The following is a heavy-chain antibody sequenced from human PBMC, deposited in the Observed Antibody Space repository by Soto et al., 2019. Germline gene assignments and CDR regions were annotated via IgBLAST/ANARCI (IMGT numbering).Heavy chain of an antibody. Sequence: QVQLAQSGAEVKKPGSSVKISCTASGVTFNNYTFTWVRRAPGQGLEWMGRVIPLLDASNYAEKFQDRVTITADRSTSTVYMELSGLRSDDSAIYYCASGKSQMSQDRMGFYYSIDVWGTGTTVTVSS. D-gene: IGHD1-1*01. J-gene: IGHJ6*03. V-gene: IGHV1-69*08. CDR1: GVTFNNYT. CDR3: ASGKSQMSQDRMGFYYSIDV. CDR2: VIPLLDAS.